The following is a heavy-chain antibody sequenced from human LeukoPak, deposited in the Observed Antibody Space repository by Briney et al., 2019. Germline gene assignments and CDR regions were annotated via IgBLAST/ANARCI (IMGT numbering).Heavy chain of an antibody. V-gene: IGHV3-21*01. Sequence: GGSLRLSCVASGFTFSTYRMHWVRQAPGKGLVWVSSISSSSSYIYYADSVKGRFTISRDNAKNSLYLQMNSLRAEDTAVYYCARDLKVDIVATILSSPDYWGQGTLVTVSS. CDR3: ARDLKVDIVATILSSPDY. D-gene: IGHD5-12*01. J-gene: IGHJ4*02. CDR2: ISSSSSYI. CDR1: GFTFSTYR.